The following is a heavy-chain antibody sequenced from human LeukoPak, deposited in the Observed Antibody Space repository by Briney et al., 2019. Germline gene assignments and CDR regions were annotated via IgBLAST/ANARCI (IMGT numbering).Heavy chain of an antibody. J-gene: IGHJ4*02. D-gene: IGHD6-6*01. CDR1: GYAFTSYY. CDR2: INPSGGST. V-gene: IGHV1-46*01. Sequence: PKASVKVSCKASGYAFTSYYMHWVRQAPGQGLEWMGIINPSGGSTNYAQKFQGRVTMTRDTSTSTVYTELSSLRSEDTAVYFCARRGLSSDYWGQGTLVTVSS. CDR3: ARRGLSSDY.